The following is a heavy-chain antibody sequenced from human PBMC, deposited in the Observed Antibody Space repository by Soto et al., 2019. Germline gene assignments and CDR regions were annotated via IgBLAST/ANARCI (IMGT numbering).Heavy chain of an antibody. Sequence: QVQLVQSGAEVKKPGASVKVSCKASGYTFTSYAMHWVRQAPGQRLEWMGWINAGNGNTKYSQKFQGRVTITRDTSASTTYRELGSLRSEDTAVYYCARGGGVGFGDYTTGGMDVWGQGTTVTVSS. CDR3: ARGGGVGFGDYTTGGMDV. V-gene: IGHV1-3*01. J-gene: IGHJ6*02. D-gene: IGHD2-8*02. CDR2: INAGNGNT. CDR1: GYTFTSYA.